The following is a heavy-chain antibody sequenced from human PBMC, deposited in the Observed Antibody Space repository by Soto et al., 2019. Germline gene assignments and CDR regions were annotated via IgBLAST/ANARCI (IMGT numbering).Heavy chain of an antibody. V-gene: IGHV3-23*01. CDR2: ISGTGGSR. CDR1: GFTFSSYA. D-gene: IGHD3-22*01. J-gene: IGHJ4*02. CDR3: ARAALSYDSGGYSDSRYYFDS. Sequence: GGSLRLSCAASGFTFSSYAMNWVRQAPGQGLEWVSGISGTGGSRHYADSVKGRFTISRDNSQNTLFLQMSSLRAGDTAVFYCARAALSYDSGGYSDSRYYFDSWGQGALVTVSS.